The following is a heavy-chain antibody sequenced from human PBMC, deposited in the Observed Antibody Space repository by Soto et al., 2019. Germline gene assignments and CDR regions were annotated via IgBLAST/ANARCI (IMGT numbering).Heavy chain of an antibody. CDR2: ISYDGSNK. V-gene: IGHV3-30-3*01. J-gene: IGHJ3*02. Sequence: QVQLVESGGGVVQPGRSLRLSCAASGFTFSSYAMHWVRQAPGKGLEWVAVISYDGSNKYYADSVKGRFTISRDNSKNTLYLKITRWRVRERVVFYCGGDRPPLSGPKRNVFVTGGKGTMVPVSS. CDR1: GFTFSSYA. D-gene: IGHD5-12*01. CDR3: GGDRPPLSGPKRNVFVT.